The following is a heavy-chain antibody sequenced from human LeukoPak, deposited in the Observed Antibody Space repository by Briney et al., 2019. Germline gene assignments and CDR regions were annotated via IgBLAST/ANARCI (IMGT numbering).Heavy chain of an antibody. J-gene: IGHJ4*02. CDR3: TTGVLRGRWELLRGSRTFFDY. Sequence: PGGSLRLSCAASGFTFSNAWMSWVRQAPGKGPEWVGRIKSKTDCGTTDYAAPVKGRFTISRDDSKNTLYLQMNSLETEDTAVYYCTTGVLRGRWELLRGSRTFFDYWGQGTLVTVSS. CDR1: GFTFSNAW. CDR2: IKSKTDCGTT. D-gene: IGHD1-26*01. V-gene: IGHV3-15*01.